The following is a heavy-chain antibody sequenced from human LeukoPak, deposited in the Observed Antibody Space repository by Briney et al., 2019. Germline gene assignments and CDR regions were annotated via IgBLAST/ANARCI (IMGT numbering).Heavy chain of an antibody. Sequence: PGGSLRLSCAASGFTFSSYSMNWVRQAPGKGLEWVSSISSSSSYIYYADSVKGRFTISRDNAKNSLYPQMNRLRAEDTAVYYCARDPPLPVTTDYFDYCGQGTLVTVSS. J-gene: IGHJ4*02. CDR3: ARDPPLPVTTDYFDY. D-gene: IGHD4-17*01. CDR2: ISSSSSYI. V-gene: IGHV3-21*01. CDR1: GFTFSSYS.